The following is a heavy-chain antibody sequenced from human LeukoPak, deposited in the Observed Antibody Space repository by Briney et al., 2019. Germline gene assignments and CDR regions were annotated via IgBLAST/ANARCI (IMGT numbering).Heavy chain of an antibody. J-gene: IGHJ4*02. CDR3: SKGRHSSSWCIVLTYYFDF. D-gene: IGHD6-13*01. CDR1: GFTFSTYG. Sequence: GRSLRLSCAASGFTFSTYGMHWVRQAPGKGLEWVAVISSDESTDYYSDSERGRFTVSRDNAKKTLYLQVNSVRAEDTAVYYCSKGRHSSSWCIVLTYYFDFWGQGTRVTVSS. V-gene: IGHV3-30*18. CDR2: ISSDESTD.